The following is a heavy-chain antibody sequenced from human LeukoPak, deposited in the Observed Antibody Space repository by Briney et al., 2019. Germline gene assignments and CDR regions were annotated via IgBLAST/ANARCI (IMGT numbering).Heavy chain of an antibody. Sequence: SETLSLTCTVSGGSISSYYWSWIRQPPGKGLEWIGCIYYSGSTNYNPSLKSRVTISVDTSKNQFSLKLSSVTAADTAVYYCARVLSRAGTYFQPWGQGTLVTVSS. CDR2: IYYSGST. V-gene: IGHV4-59*01. CDR1: GGSISSYY. CDR3: ARVLSRAGTYFQP. J-gene: IGHJ1*01. D-gene: IGHD1-1*01.